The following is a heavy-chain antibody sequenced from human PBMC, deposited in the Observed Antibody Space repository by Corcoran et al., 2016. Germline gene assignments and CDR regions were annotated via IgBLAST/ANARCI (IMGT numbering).Heavy chain of an antibody. V-gene: IGHV3-53*01. D-gene: IGHD3-3*01. CDR3: ARPGFWYYGMDV. CDR2: IYSGGST. J-gene: IGHJ6*02. Sequence: EVQQVEAGGGLIQPGGSLRLSCAATGFTVSSNYMSWVRQAPGKGLEWVSVIYSGGSTYYADSVKGRFTISRDNSKNTQYLQMNSLRAEDTAVYYCARPGFWYYGMDVWGQGTTVTVSS. CDR1: GFTVSSNY.